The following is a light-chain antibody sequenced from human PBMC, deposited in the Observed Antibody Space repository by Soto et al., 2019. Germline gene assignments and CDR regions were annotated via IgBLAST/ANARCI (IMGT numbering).Light chain of an antibody. CDR1: QGISSY. CDR3: QEYNSWT. V-gene: IGKV1-9*01. CDR2: AAS. Sequence: IQLTQSPSSLSASVGDRVTITCRASQGISSYLAWYQQKPGKAPKLLIYAASTLQSGVPSRFSGSGSGTDFTLTISSLQPDDFATYYCQEYNSWTFGQGTKVDI. J-gene: IGKJ1*01.